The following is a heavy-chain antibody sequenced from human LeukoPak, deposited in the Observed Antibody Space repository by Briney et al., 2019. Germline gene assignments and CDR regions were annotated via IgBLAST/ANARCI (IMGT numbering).Heavy chain of an antibody. CDR1: AVSISSYY. Sequence: SETLSLTGTVSAVSISSYYWSWIRHPPGKGLVWIGYTYYSGSTNSKPSLNSRVTISVDTSKNQFSLKLSSVTAADTAVYYCVATALRRRKDYYGMDVWGKGTTVTVSS. CDR3: VATALRRRKDYYGMDV. D-gene: IGHD4-17*01. J-gene: IGHJ6*04. V-gene: IGHV4-59*01. CDR2: TYYSGST.